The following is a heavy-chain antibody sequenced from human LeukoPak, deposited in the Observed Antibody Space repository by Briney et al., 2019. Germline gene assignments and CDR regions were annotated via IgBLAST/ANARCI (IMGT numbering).Heavy chain of an antibody. Sequence: VASVKVSCKASGYTFTSHHFHWVRQAPGQGLEWMGLINPTSGSTSYSQKFQGRVTMTRDTSTNTIYMELSSLRSEDTAMYYCARLGPFYDSSSYGDYNWFDPWGQGTLVTVSS. CDR3: ARLGPFYDSSSYGDYNWFDP. CDR2: INPTSGST. CDR1: GYTFTSHH. J-gene: IGHJ5*02. V-gene: IGHV1-46*01. D-gene: IGHD3-22*01.